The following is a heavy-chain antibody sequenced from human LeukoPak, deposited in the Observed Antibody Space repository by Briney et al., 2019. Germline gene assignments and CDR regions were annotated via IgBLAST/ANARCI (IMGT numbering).Heavy chain of an antibody. J-gene: IGHJ5*02. V-gene: IGHV1-18*04. CDR3: ARVKLPQGTWFDP. D-gene: IGHD4-23*01. CDR2: ISAYNGDT. CDR1: GYTFSNNG. Sequence: ASVKVSCKASGYTFSNNGISWVRQAPGQGLEWMGWISAYNGDTNYAQKFQGRVTMTTDTSTTTAYMELRSLRSDDTAVYYCARVKLPQGTWFDPWGQGTLVIVSS.